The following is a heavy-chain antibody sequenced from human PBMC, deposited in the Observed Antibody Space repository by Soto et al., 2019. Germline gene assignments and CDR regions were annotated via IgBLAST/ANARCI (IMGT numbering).Heavy chain of an antibody. D-gene: IGHD3-16*01. J-gene: IGHJ4*02. CDR1: GFTFSSYG. CDR2: IWYDGSNK. CDR3: ARYRMGGCDD. Sequence: QVQLVESGGGVVQPGRSLRLSCAASGFTFSSYGMHWVRQAPGKGLEWVAVIWYDGSNKYYADSVKGRFTIYRDNSKITLYLQMISLRAEDTAVYYCARYRMGGCDDWGQGTLVTVSS. V-gene: IGHV3-33*01.